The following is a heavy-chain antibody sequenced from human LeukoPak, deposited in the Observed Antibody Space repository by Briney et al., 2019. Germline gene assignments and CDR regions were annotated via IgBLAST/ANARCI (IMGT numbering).Heavy chain of an antibody. V-gene: IGHV3-30-3*01. CDR2: ISYDGNTI. Sequence: PGRSLRLSCAASEFTFSNYALHWVRQAPGKGLQWVAVISYDGNTIHYADSVKGRFIISRDTSKNSLYLQMNSLRDEDTAVYYCARDQQHIVVDNRDYWGQGTLVTVSP. CDR1: EFTFSNYA. J-gene: IGHJ4*02. CDR3: ARDQQHIVVDNRDY. D-gene: IGHD2-21*01.